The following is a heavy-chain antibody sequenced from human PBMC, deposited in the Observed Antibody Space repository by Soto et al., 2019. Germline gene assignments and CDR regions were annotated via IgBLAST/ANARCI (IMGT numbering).Heavy chain of an antibody. CDR1: GYAFTNYG. V-gene: IGHV1-18*01. CDR3: ARGRYGDY. Sequence: QVHLVQSGAEVKKPGASVKVSYKGSGYAFTNYGITWVRQAPGQGLEWMGWISAHNGNTNYAQKLQGRVTVTRDTSTSTPYMELRSLRSDDTAVYYCARGRYGDYWGQGALVTVSP. J-gene: IGHJ4*02. CDR2: ISAHNGNT. D-gene: IGHD1-1*01.